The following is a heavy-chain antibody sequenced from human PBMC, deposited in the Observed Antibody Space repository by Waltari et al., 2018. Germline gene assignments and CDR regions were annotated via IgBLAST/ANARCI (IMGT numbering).Heavy chain of an antibody. CDR1: GFSLRPSGVG. V-gene: IGHV2-5*01. CDR3: AHSLDSSSWPLPAYYYYYMDV. D-gene: IGHD6-13*01. CDR2: IYWNDDK. Sequence: QITFKESGPTLVKPTQTLTLPCTFSGFSLRPSGVGVVWIRQPPGKPLGWLALIYWNDDKRYSPSLKSRLTITKDTSKNQVVLTMTNMDPVDTATYYCAHSLDSSSWPLPAYYYYYMDVWGKGTTVTVSS. J-gene: IGHJ6*03.